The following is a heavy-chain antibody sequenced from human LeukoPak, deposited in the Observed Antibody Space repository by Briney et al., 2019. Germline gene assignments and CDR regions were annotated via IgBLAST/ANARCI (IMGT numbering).Heavy chain of an antibody. CDR1: GFTFSTYD. V-gene: IGHV3-23*01. CDR3: AKDRTRAEYAYYFDTTGYYPPPSFDS. J-gene: IGHJ4*02. CDR2: ISGSGDET. D-gene: IGHD3-22*01. Sequence: GGSLRLSCDASGFTFSTYDMNWVRQAPGKGLEWVSAISGSGDETYYAASMKGRFTISRDNSKNTHDPPMNSLRAEDTAVYFCAKDRTRAEYAYYFDTTGYYPPPSFDSWGQGTLVSVSS.